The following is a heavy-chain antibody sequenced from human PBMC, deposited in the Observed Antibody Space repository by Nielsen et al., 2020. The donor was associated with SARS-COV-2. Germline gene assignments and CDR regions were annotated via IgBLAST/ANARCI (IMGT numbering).Heavy chain of an antibody. J-gene: IGHJ6*02. CDR3: ARDPIIAVAGTEVYYNYGMDV. CDR2: ISYDGSNK. CDR1: GFTVSSNY. V-gene: IGHV3-30*03. D-gene: IGHD6-19*01. Sequence: GGSLRLSCAASGFTVSSNYMHWVRQAPGKGLEWVAVISYDGSNKYYADSVKGRFTISRDNSKNTLYLQMNSLRAEDTAVYYCARDPIIAVAGTEVYYNYGMDVWGQGTTVTVSS.